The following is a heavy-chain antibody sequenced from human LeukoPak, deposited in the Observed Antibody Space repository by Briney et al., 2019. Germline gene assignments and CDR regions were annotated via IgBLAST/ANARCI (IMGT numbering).Heavy chain of an antibody. CDR1: GLTFSSYN. CDR3: ARTTTVTTGLAFDI. Sequence: GGSLRLSCAASGLTFSSYNMNWVRQAPGKGLEWVSYISTSSRTTYYTHSVKGRFTISRDNAKNSLYLQMHSLRAEDTAVYYCARTTTVTTGLAFDIWGQGTMVTVSS. D-gene: IGHD4-11*01. V-gene: IGHV3-48*01. J-gene: IGHJ3*02. CDR2: ISTSSRTT.